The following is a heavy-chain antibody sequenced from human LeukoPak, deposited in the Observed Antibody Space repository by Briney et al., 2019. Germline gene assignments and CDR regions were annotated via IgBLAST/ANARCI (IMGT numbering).Heavy chain of an antibody. CDR3: ARDPEFWSGYYYMDV. D-gene: IGHD3-3*01. V-gene: IGHV1-69*04. Sequence: SVKVSCKASGGTFSSYTISWVRQAPGQGLEWMRRIIPILGIANYAQKFQGRVTITADKSTSTAYMELSSLRSEDTAVYYCARDPEFWSGYYYMDVWGKGTTVTVSS. CDR2: IIPILGIA. J-gene: IGHJ6*03. CDR1: GGTFSSYT.